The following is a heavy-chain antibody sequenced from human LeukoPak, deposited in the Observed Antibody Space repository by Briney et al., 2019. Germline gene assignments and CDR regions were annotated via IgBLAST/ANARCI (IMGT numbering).Heavy chain of an antibody. D-gene: IGHD1-20*01. CDR1: GGSISSDY. V-gene: IGHV4-59*01. Sequence: SETLSLTCTVSGGSISSDYWSWIRQPPGKGLEYIGYIYYSGSTNCNPSLKSRVTISVDTSKNQFSLKLSSVTAADTAVYYCARGHLTGTYKIDYWGQGTLVTVSS. CDR3: ARGHLTGTYKIDY. J-gene: IGHJ4*02. CDR2: IYYSGST.